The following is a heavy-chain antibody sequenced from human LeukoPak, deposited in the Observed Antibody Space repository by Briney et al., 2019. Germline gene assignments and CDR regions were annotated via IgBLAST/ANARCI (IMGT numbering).Heavy chain of an antibody. CDR1: GVTFSSHW. V-gene: IGHV3-74*01. Sequence: PVGSLRLSCAASGVTFSSHWMHWVRQAPGKGLGWVSSINNDGSLTTYADSVKGRFTISRDNPKNPVYLQMNSLRAEDTAVYSCGRSGDDAFDICGRGKMTTVSS. D-gene: IGHD1-26*01. CDR3: GRSGDDAFDI. CDR2: INNDGSLT. J-gene: IGHJ3*02.